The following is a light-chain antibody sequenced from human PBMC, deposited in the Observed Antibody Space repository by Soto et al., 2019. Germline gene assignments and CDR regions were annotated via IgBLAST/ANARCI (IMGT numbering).Light chain of an antibody. Sequence: QSALTQPASVSGSPGQSITISCTGTRLDVGGYNYVSWYQHHPGKAPKLIIYEVTNRPSGVSDRFSGSKSDNTDSLNISGLQTEDEADYYCCSYVSSKTYVFGTGTKLTVL. CDR2: EVT. CDR1: RLDVGGYNY. J-gene: IGLJ1*01. CDR3: CSYVSSKTYV. V-gene: IGLV2-14*01.